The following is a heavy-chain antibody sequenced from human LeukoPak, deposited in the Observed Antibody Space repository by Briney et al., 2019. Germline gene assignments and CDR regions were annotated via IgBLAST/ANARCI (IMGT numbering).Heavy chain of an antibody. CDR1: GYMFTSYG. CDR3: ARVKMGFTGSPVDY. V-gene: IGHV1-18*01. CDR2: ISAYNGNT. Sequence: ASVKVSWKASGYMFTSYGISWVRQAPGQGLEWMGWISAYNGNTNYAQKLQGRVTMTTDTSTSTAYMELRSLRSDDTAVYYCARVKMGFTGSPVDYWGQGTLVTVSS. J-gene: IGHJ4*02. D-gene: IGHD1-26*01.